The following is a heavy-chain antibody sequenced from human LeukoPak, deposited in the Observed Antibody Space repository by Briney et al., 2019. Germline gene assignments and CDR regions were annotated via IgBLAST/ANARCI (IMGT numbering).Heavy chain of an antibody. CDR1: GGTFSSYA. D-gene: IGHD6-19*01. J-gene: IGHJ5*02. CDR2: IIPIFGTA. V-gene: IGHV1-69*05. CDR3: ARGAVAGLTWFDP. Sequence: SVKVSCKASGGTFSSYAISWVRQAPGQGLEWMGGIIPIFGTANYAQKFQGRVTITTDESTSAAYMELSSLRSEDTAVYYCARGAVAGLTWFDPWGQGTLVTVSS.